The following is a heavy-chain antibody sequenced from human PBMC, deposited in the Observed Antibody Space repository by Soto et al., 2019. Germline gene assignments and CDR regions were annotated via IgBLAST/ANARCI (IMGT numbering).Heavy chain of an antibody. V-gene: IGHV4-34*01. Sequence: SETLSLTCAVYGGSFSGYYWSWIRQPPGKGLEWIGEINHSGSTNYNPSLKSRVTISVDTSKNQFSLKLSSVTAADTAVYYCARAVEWGCQHYYYYYGMDVWGQGTTVTVSS. J-gene: IGHJ6*02. D-gene: IGHD3-16*01. CDR2: INHSGST. CDR3: ARAVEWGCQHYYYYYGMDV. CDR1: GGSFSGYY.